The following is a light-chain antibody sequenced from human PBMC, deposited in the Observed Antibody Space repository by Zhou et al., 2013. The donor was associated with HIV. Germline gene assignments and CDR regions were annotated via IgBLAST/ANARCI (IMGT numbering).Light chain of an antibody. CDR3: QQRSDWPIT. J-gene: IGKJ5*01. CDR1: QSVRNY. V-gene: IGKV3-11*01. Sequence: EIVLTQSPGTLSLSPGEGATLSCRASQSVRNYLAWYQQKCGQAPRLLIYDTSNRATGIPARFSGSGSGTDFTLTISSLEPEDFAVYYCQQRSDWPITFGQG. CDR2: DTS.